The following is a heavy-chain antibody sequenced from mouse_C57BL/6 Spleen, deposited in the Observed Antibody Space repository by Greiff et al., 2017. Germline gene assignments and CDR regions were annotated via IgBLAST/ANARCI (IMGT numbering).Heavy chain of an antibody. Sequence: EVQRVESVAELVRPGASVKLSCTASGFNIKNTYMHWVKQRPEQGLEWIGRIDPANGNTKYAPKFQGKATITADTSYNTAYLQLSSLTSEDTAIYYCASPYYGSSGDYFDYWGQGTTLTVSS. D-gene: IGHD1-1*01. CDR1: GFNIKNTY. V-gene: IGHV14-3*01. CDR3: ASPYYGSSGDYFDY. J-gene: IGHJ2*01. CDR2: IDPANGNT.